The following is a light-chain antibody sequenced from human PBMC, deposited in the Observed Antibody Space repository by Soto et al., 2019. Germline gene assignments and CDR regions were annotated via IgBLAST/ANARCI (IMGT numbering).Light chain of an antibody. CDR3: ASYTDSTIVM. Sequence: QSALTQPASVSGSPGQSITISCTGTSSDVGDYNYVSWYQQHPGKAPKLMIYDVSHRPSGVSSRFSGSKSGNTASLTISGLQAEDEADYYCASYTDSTIVMFSGGTKLTVL. V-gene: IGLV2-14*01. CDR2: DVS. J-gene: IGLJ3*02. CDR1: SSDVGDYNY.